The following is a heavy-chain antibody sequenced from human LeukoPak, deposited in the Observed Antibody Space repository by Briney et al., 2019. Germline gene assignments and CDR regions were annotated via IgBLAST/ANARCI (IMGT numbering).Heavy chain of an antibody. D-gene: IGHD3-22*01. V-gene: IGHV4-4*02. J-gene: IGHJ4*02. CDR3: ARADSSGYYSAGYFDY. CDR1: GGSISSSNW. Sequence: PSETLSLTCAVSGGSISSSNWWSWVRQPPGKGLEWIGEIYHSGSTNYNPSLKSRVTISVDKSKNQFSLKLSSVTAADTAVYYCARADSSGYYSAGYFDYWGQGTLVPVSS. CDR2: IYHSGST.